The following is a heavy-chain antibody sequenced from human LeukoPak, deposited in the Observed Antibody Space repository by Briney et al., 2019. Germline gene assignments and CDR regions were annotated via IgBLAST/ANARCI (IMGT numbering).Heavy chain of an antibody. CDR3: ARDRPSSGWYFDPRFDP. CDR2: IYSSGST. V-gene: IGHV4-61*02. Sequence: SQTLSLTCTVSGGSITSVSYSWSWIRQPAGKGLEWIGRIYSSGSTNYNPSLKSRVTISVDTSKKQFSLKLNSVTAADTAVYYCARDRPSSGWYFDPRFDPWGQGTLVTVSS. CDR1: GGSITSVSYS. D-gene: IGHD6-19*01. J-gene: IGHJ5*02.